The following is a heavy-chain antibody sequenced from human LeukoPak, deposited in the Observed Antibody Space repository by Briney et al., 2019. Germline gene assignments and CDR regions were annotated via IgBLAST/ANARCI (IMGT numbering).Heavy chain of an antibody. CDR3: ARGGSLPVLDY. J-gene: IGHJ4*02. CDR2: IGGTGENS. V-gene: IGHV3-64*01. D-gene: IGHD2-15*01. Sequence: GGSLRLSCVASGFTFSGDTMHWVRQAPGKGLEYVSAIGGTGENSYYVSSVKGRFIISRDNSKNTLYLQMGSLRTEDMALYYCARGGSLPVLDYWGQGTLVSVSS. CDR1: GFTFSGDT.